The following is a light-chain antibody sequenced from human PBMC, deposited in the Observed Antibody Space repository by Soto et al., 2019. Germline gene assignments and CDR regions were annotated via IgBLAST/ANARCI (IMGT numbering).Light chain of an antibody. Sequence: ETVLTQSPATLSLSPGQRVTLSCRASQCVGSYLAWYQQKPGQAPRLLIYDASNRATGIPARFSGSGSGTDFTLTITSLEPEDFAVYYCQQYGSSRGTFGQGTRLEIK. CDR1: QCVGSY. CDR3: QQYGSSRGT. V-gene: IGKV3-11*01. J-gene: IGKJ5*01. CDR2: DAS.